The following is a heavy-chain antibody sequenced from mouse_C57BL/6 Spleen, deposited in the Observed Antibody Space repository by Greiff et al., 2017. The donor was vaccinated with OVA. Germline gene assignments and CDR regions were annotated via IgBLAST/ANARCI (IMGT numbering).Heavy chain of an antibody. D-gene: IGHD2-3*01. CDR2: INYDGSST. Sequence: EVMLVESEGGLVQPGSSMKLSCTASGFTFSDYYMAWVRQLPEKGLEWVANINYDGSSTYYLESLKSRFILSRDNAKNILYLQMSSLKSEDTATYYCARAYDGYYDWYFDVWGTGTTVTVSS. J-gene: IGHJ1*03. V-gene: IGHV5-16*01. CDR1: GFTFSDYY. CDR3: ARAYDGYYDWYFDV.